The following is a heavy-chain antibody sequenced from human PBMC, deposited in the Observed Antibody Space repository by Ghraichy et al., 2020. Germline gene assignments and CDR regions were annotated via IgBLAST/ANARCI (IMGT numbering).Heavy chain of an antibody. CDR3: ARDFFSSITSPNYYYGMDV. CDR1: GSTFTAYY. Sequence: ASVKVSCKASGSTFTAYYIHWVRQAPGQGLEWMGRINPNTGGTNFAQNVRGRVTMTRDTSISTAYMELSRLTSDDTAVYFCARDFFSSITSPNYYYGMDVWGQGTTVTVSS. J-gene: IGHJ6*02. CDR2: INPNTGGT. V-gene: IGHV1-2*06. D-gene: IGHD3-10*01.